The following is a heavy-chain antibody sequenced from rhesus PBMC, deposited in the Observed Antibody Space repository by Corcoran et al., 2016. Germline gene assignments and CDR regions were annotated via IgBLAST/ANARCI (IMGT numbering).Heavy chain of an antibody. V-gene: IGHV4-165*01. J-gene: IGHJ4*01. Sequence: QVQLQESGPGLVKPSETLSLTCAVSGGSISSNYWSWICQPPGKGLEWIGYIDGSSGSTYYSPSLKSRVTISPDTSTNQFSLTLSAVTAADTAVYYCAREVTYGSLFDYWGQGVLVTVSS. CDR1: GGSISSNY. CDR3: AREVTYGSLFDY. D-gene: IGHD4-4*01. CDR2: IDGSSGST.